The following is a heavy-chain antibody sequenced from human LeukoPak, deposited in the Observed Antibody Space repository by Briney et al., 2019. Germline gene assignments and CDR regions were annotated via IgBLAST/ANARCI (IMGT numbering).Heavy chain of an antibody. Sequence: SETLSLTCAVYGGSFSGYYWSWIRQPPGKGLEWIGEINHSGSTNYNPSPKSRVTISVDTSKNQFSLKLSSVTAADTAVYYCAVTRAVSYYYDSSGYYSRPFDYWGQGTLVTVSS. D-gene: IGHD3-22*01. V-gene: IGHV4-34*01. CDR2: INHSGST. CDR1: GGSFSGYY. J-gene: IGHJ4*02. CDR3: AVTRAVSYYYDSSGYYSRPFDY.